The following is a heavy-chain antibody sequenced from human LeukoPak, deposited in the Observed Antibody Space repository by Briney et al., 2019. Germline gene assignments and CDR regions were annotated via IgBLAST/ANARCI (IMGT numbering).Heavy chain of an antibody. CDR1: GYTFTGYY. V-gene: IGHV1-2*02. CDR2: INPNSGGT. Sequence: ASVKVSFNASGYTFTGYYMHWVRQAPGQGLEWMGWINPNSGGTNYAQTFQGRVTITRDTSISTDYMELSRLRSDDTAVYYCASSILDPFGNYYYYGMDVWGQGTMVTVSS. D-gene: IGHD3-10*01. J-gene: IGHJ6*02. CDR3: ASSILDPFGNYYYYGMDV.